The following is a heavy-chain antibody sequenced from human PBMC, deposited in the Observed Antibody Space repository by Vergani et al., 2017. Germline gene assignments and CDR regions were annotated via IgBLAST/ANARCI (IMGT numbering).Heavy chain of an antibody. Sequence: EVQLVESGGGLVKPGGSLRLSCAASGFSFSNAWMPWVRQGPGKGLEWVARIKSQIDGGTTDYSAPGKGRFTISRDDSTNMLYLHMNRLKPEDTAVYYCTTLSPNWAHWWGQGTLVNVSS. V-gene: IGHV3-15*01. CDR1: GFSFSNAW. D-gene: IGHD7-27*01. CDR2: IKSQIDGGTT. J-gene: IGHJ4*02. CDR3: TTLSPNWAHW.